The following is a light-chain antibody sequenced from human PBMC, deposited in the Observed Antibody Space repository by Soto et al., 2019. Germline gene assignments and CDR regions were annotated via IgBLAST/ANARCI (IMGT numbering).Light chain of an antibody. J-gene: IGLJ3*02. CDR3: ALYMGSGILV. CDR1: SGSVSTSYY. V-gene: IGLV8-61*01. Sequence: QAVVTQKPSFSVSPGRTVTLTCGLSSGSVSTSYYPSWYQQTPGQAPRTLIYSTNTRSSGVPDRFSGSILGNKAALTIAGDQADEEADYCCALYMGSGILVFGGGTKLTVL. CDR2: STN.